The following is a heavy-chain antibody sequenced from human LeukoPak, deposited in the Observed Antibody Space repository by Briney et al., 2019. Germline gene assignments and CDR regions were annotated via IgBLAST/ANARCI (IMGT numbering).Heavy chain of an antibody. Sequence: PGGSQRLSCAASGFTFSSYWMSWVRQAPGKGLEWVANIKQDGSEKYYVDSVKGRFTISRDNAKNTLYLQMNSLRAEDTAVYYCARVTISSELLWFGELLYPYFDYWGQGTLVTVSS. V-gene: IGHV3-7*01. D-gene: IGHD3-10*01. CDR1: GFTFSSYW. J-gene: IGHJ4*02. CDR2: IKQDGSEK. CDR3: ARVTISSELLWFGELLYPYFDY.